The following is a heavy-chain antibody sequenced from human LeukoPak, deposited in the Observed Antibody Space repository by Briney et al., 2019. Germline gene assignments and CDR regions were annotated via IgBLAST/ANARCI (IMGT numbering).Heavy chain of an antibody. CDR1: GGSFSGYY. J-gene: IGHJ4*02. Sequence: PSETLSLSCAVYGGSFSGYYWSWIRQPPGKGLEWLGEINHSGSTNYNPSLKSRVTISVDTSKNQFSLKLSSVTAADTAVYYCARGRGRGGRLLEWFQILAFDYWGQGTLVTVSS. V-gene: IGHV4-34*01. CDR3: ARGRGRGGRLLEWFQILAFDY. D-gene: IGHD3-3*01. CDR2: INHSGST.